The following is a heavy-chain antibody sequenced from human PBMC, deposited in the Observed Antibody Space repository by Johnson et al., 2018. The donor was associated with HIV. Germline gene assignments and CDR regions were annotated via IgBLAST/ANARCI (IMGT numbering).Heavy chain of an antibody. V-gene: IGHV3-30*01. J-gene: IGHJ3*02. D-gene: IGHD4-23*01. CDR3: ASGEDYGGNYGALDI. CDR2: ISYDGSKR. Sequence: QMQLVESGGGVVQPGRSLRLSCAASRFTFSSYAMHWVRQAPGKGLEWVAVISYDGSKRYYADSVRGRFTISRDNSKHTLYLQVNGLRVEDTAVFYCASGEDYGGNYGALDIWGQGTMVTVSS. CDR1: RFTFSSYA.